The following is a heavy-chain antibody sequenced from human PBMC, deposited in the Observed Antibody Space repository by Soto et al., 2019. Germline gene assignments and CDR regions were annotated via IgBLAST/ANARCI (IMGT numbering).Heavy chain of an antibody. CDR1: GGSISSSSYY. CDR2: IYYSGST. Sequence: SETLSLTCTVSGGSISSSSYYWGWIRQPPGKGLEWIGSIYYSGSTYYNPSLKSRVTISVDTSKNQFSLKLSSVTAADTAVYYCARHQDYDFWSGYYKWYFDYWGQGTLVTVSS. CDR3: ARHQDYDFWSGYYKWYFDY. V-gene: IGHV4-39*01. D-gene: IGHD3-3*01. J-gene: IGHJ4*02.